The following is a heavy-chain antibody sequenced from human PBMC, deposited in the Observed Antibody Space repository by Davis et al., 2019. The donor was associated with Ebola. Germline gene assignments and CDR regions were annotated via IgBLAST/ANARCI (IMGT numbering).Heavy chain of an antibody. D-gene: IGHD1-1*01. V-gene: IGHV1-18*01. J-gene: IGHJ4*02. CDR3: ARAQFPTTSDH. CDR2: INPHNGNT. Sequence: ASVKVSCKGSGYTFTSYGITWVRQAPGQGLEWMGWINPHNGNTNYAQNVQGRVTMTTDTSTSTAYMEVGSLRSDDTAVYYCARAQFPTTSDHWGQGTLVTVSS. CDR1: GYTFTSYG.